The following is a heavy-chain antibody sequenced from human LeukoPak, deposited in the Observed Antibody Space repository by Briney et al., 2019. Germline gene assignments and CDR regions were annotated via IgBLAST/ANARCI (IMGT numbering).Heavy chain of an antibody. CDR1: GYTFTSYY. V-gene: IGHV1-46*01. J-gene: IGHJ5*02. CDR3: ARDPRGQQLVKANWFDP. CDR2: INPSGGST. Sequence: ASVKVFCKTSGYTFTSYYINWVRQAPGQGLQWLGGINPSGGSTSYAQKFQGRVTMTRDTSTSTVYMELSSLRSEDTAVYYCARDPRGQQLVKANWFDPWGQGILVTVSS. D-gene: IGHD6-13*01.